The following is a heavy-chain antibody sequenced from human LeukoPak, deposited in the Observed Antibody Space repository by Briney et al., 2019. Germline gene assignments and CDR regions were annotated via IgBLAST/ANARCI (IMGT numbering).Heavy chain of an antibody. D-gene: IGHD2-15*01. J-gene: IGHJ4*02. CDR3: AREGLYCSGGSCYSGRGDY. CDR2: ISSSSSYI. Sequence: PGRSLRLTCTASGFTFSSYSMNWVRQAPGKGLEWVSSISSSSSYIYYADSVKGRFTISRDNAKNSLYLQMNSLRAEDTAVYYCAREGLYCSGGSCYSGRGDYWGQGTLVIVSS. V-gene: IGHV3-21*01. CDR1: GFTFSSYS.